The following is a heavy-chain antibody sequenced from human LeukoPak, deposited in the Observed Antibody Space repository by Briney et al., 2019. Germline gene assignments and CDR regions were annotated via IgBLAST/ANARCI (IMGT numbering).Heavy chain of an antibody. J-gene: IGHJ4*02. CDR3: AKTQGYSGYDSEFVK. V-gene: IGHV3-23*01. Sequence: PGGSLRLSCAASGFTFSNYAMSWVRQAPGMGLEWVSVLTGSGTTTFYADSVKGRFNISRDNSQNTLYLQMNSLRAEDPAVYFCAKTQGYSGYDSEFVKWGQGTLVSVSS. CDR2: LTGSGTTT. CDR1: GFTFSNYA. D-gene: IGHD5-12*01.